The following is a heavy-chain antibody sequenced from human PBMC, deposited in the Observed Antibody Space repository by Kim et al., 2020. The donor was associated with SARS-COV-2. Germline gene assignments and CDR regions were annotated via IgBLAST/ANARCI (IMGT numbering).Heavy chain of an antibody. V-gene: IGHV4-59*01. J-gene: IGHJ6*03. CDR2: IYYSGST. CDR3: ARGVSGDYIWGSYRYYYMDV. Sequence: SETLSLTCTVSGGSISSYYWSWIRQPPGKGLEWIGYIYYSGSTNYNPSLKSRVTISVDTSKNQFSLKLSSVTAADTAVYYCARGVSGDYIWGSYRYYYMDVWGKGTTVTVSS. CDR1: GGSISSYY. D-gene: IGHD3-16*02.